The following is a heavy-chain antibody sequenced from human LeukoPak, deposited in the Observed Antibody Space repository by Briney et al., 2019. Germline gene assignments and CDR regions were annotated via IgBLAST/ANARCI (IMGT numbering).Heavy chain of an antibody. D-gene: IGHD3-10*01. CDR1: GYSFTNYW. CDR2: HYPGDSET. CDR3: ARHRYDRGGYYFDY. V-gene: IGHV5-51*01. Sequence: GESLKISCKGSGYSFTNYWIGWVRQMPGKGLEWMGVHYPGDSETRYSPSFQGQVTISADKSINTAYLQWSSLKASDTAMYYCARHRYDRGGYYFDYWGQGTLVTVSS. J-gene: IGHJ4*02.